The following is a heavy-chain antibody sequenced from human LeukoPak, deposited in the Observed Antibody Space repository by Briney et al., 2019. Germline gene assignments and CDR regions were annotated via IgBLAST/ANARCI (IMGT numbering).Heavy chain of an antibody. CDR2: IYYTGST. Sequence: PAETLSLTCTVSGGSISTYYWSWIRQPPGKGLEWIGYIYYTGSTSYNPSLKSRVTMSLDASKNQFSLRLSSVTAADTAVYYCARSYSGSFLYWGQGSLVTVSS. V-gene: IGHV4-59*08. J-gene: IGHJ4*02. D-gene: IGHD1-26*01. CDR3: ARSYSGSFLY. CDR1: GGSISTYY.